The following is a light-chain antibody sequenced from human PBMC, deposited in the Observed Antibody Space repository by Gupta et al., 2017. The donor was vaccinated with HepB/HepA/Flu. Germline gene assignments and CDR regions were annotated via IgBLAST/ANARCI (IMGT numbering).Light chain of an antibody. Sequence: QSVLTQPPSASGTPGQRVTISCSGSSSNIGSNTVNWYQQLPGTAPKRLIYRNNQRPSGVPDRFSGSKSGTSASLAISGLQSEDEADYYCAAWDDSLNAWVFGGGTKLTGL. CDR3: AAWDDSLNAWV. CDR1: SSNIGSNT. CDR2: RNN. J-gene: IGLJ3*02. V-gene: IGLV1-44*01.